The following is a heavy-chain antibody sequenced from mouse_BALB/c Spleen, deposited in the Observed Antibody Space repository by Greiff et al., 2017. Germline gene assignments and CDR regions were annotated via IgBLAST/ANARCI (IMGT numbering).Heavy chain of an antibody. CDR1: GFNIKDYY. Sequence: EVQLQQSGAELVRPGALVKLSCKASGFNIKDYYMHWVKQRPEQGLEWIGWIDPENGNTIYDPKFQGKASITADTSSNTAYLQLSSLTSEDTAVYYCARSGLLLRNWYFDVWGAGTTVTVAS. CDR2: IDPENGNT. D-gene: IGHD1-1*01. CDR3: ARSGLLLRNWYFDV. J-gene: IGHJ1*01. V-gene: IGHV14-1*02.